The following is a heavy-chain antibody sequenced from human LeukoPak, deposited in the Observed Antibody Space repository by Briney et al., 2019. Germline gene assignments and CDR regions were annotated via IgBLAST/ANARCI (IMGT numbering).Heavy chain of an antibody. Sequence: GASVKVSCKASGYTFTSYGISWVRQAPGQGLEWMGWISAYNGNTNYAQKLQGRVTMTPDTSTSTAYMELRSLRSDDTAVYYSARDSLGYCSGGSCSLFDYWGQGTLVTVSS. V-gene: IGHV1-18*01. CDR1: GYTFTSYG. J-gene: IGHJ4*02. D-gene: IGHD2-15*01. CDR3: ARDSLGYCSGGSCSLFDY. CDR2: ISAYNGNT.